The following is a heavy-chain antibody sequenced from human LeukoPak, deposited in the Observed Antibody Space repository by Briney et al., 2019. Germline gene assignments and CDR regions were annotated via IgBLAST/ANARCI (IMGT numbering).Heavy chain of an antibody. V-gene: IGHV3-66*01. J-gene: IGHJ4*02. Sequence: PGGSLRLSCAASGFTFSSYAMSWVRQAPGKGLEWVSVIYSGGSTYYADSVKGRFTISRDNSKNTLYLQMNSLRAEDTAVYYCATYDFWSGSFDYWGQGTLVTVSS. CDR2: IYSGGST. CDR1: GFTFSSYA. CDR3: ATYDFWSGSFDY. D-gene: IGHD3-3*01.